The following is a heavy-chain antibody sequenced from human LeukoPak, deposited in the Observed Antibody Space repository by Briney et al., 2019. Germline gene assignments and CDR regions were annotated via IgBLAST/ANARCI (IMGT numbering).Heavy chain of an antibody. V-gene: IGHV3-73*01. CDR1: GFSLSGSA. J-gene: IGHJ4*02. Sequence: PGGSLTLSCVPSGFSLSGSAMHWVRPASGDGREWVGRIRRKANSYATAYAASVKGRFTNSRDDSKNTAYLQMNSLKTEDTAVYSCTTSTEIAAPDYWGEGTLLTVSS. D-gene: IGHD6-6*01. CDR3: TTSTEIAAPDY. CDR2: IRRKANSYAT.